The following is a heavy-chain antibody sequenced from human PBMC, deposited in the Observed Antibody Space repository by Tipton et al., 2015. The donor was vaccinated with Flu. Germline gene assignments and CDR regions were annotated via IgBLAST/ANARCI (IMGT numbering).Heavy chain of an antibody. J-gene: IGHJ4*02. D-gene: IGHD3-22*01. CDR1: GDSTGSRYY. CDR2: IHPSGNA. Sequence: TLSLTCSVSGDSTGSRYYWGWIRQPPGGGLEWIGNIHPSGNAYYNPSLKSRVTISVDASKSQFSLNLNSVTAADTAVYYCARDLKWSSAYYNPFGYWGQGILVTVSS. CDR3: ARDLKWSSAYYNPFGY. V-gene: IGHV4-38-2*02.